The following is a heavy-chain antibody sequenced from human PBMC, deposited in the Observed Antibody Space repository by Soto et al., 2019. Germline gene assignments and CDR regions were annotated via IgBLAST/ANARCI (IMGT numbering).Heavy chain of an antibody. Sequence: GGSLRLSCAASGFTFSNAWMSWVRQAPGKGLEWVGRIKSKTDGGTTDYAAPVKGRFTISRDDSKNTLDLQMNSLKTEDTALYYCTCNTYSSGWYVDYWGQGTLVTVSS. CDR1: GFTFSNAW. J-gene: IGHJ4*02. D-gene: IGHD6-19*01. V-gene: IGHV3-15*01. CDR3: TCNTYSSGWYVDY. CDR2: IKSKTDGGTT.